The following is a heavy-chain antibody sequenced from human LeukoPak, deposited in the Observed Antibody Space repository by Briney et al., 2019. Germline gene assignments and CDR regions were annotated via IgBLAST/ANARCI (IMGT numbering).Heavy chain of an antibody. CDR1: GYTFTTYN. J-gene: IGHJ4*02. CDR2: ITADNGNT. CDR3: ARDPGYVVPAAMGFGY. V-gene: IGHV1-18*01. D-gene: IGHD2-2*01. Sequence: ASVKVSCKASGYTFTTYNINWVRQAPGQGLEWMGWITADNGNTNYAQKFQGRVTMTTDTSTSTVYMELRSLRSDDTAVYYCARDPGYVVPAAMGFGYWGQGTLVTVSS.